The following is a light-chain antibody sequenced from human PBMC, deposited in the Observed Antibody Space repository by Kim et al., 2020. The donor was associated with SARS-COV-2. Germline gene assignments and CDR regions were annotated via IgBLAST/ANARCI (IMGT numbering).Light chain of an antibody. V-gene: IGLV2-8*01. CDR3: CSYARTSYV. CDR1: SSDIGAYEN. CDR2: EVT. Sequence: GQSVTISCPGSSSDIGAYENVSRYQKHPGKAPKRMVSEVTKRSSGVPDRFSGSKSGNTASLTVSGLQVEDEADYYCCSYARTSYVFGTGTKVTVL. J-gene: IGLJ1*01.